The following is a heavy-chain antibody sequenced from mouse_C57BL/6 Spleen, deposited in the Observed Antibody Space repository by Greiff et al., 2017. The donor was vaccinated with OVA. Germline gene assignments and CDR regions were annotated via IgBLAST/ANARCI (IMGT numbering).Heavy chain of an antibody. CDR3: ARDPYDYDEEGFDY. V-gene: IGHV1-82*01. CDR1: GYAFSSSW. CDR2: IYPGDGDT. Sequence: QVQLQQSGPELVKPGASVKISCKASGYAFSSSWMNWVKQRPGKGLEWIGRIYPGDGDTNYNGKFKGKATLTADKSSSTAYMQLSSLTSEDSAVYFCARDPYDYDEEGFDYWGQGTTLTVSS. J-gene: IGHJ2*01. D-gene: IGHD2-4*01.